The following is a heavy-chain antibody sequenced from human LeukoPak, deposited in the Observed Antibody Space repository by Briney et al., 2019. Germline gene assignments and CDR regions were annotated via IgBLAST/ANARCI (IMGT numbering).Heavy chain of an antibody. CDR3: ARGDAGHCSSTTCFGMRWFDP. Sequence: SETLSLTCAVYGGSFNGYYWSWIRQSPGKGLEWIGEINHSGDTNCSPSLKNRVTISVDTSKNQFSLKVTSVTAADTAVYFCARGDAGHCSSTTCFGMRWFDPWGQGTLVAVSS. D-gene: IGHD2-2*01. J-gene: IGHJ5*02. CDR2: INHSGDT. CDR1: GGSFNGYY. V-gene: IGHV4-34*01.